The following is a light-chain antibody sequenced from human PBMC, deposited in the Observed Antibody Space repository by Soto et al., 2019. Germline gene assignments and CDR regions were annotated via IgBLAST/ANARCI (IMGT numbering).Light chain of an antibody. J-gene: IGKJ3*01. V-gene: IGKV3-15*01. CDR1: QSVNQK. Sequence: EIVLTQSPATLSVSPGERATLSCRASQSVNQKLGWYQQKPGQAPRLLIYVASYRATGIPARFSGSGSGTEYTLTISNLQAEDFATYYCQESYSSPFTIGPGTRVDVK. CDR2: VAS. CDR3: QESYSSPFT.